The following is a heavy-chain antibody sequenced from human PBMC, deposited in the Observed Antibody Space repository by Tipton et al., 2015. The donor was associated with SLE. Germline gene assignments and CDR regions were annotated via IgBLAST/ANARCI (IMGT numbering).Heavy chain of an antibody. J-gene: IGHJ3*02. CDR2: INHSGST. Sequence: TLSLTCAVYGGSFSGYYWSLIRQPPGKGLEWIGEINHSGSTNYNPSLKSRVTISVDTSKNQFSLKLSSVTAADTAVYYCARAGEARALDAFDIWGQGTMVTVSS. V-gene: IGHV4-34*01. D-gene: IGHD3-10*01. CDR1: GGSFSGYY. CDR3: ARAGEARALDAFDI.